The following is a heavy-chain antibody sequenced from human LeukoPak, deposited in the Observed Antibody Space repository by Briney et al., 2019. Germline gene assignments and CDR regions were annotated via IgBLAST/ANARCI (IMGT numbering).Heavy chain of an antibody. J-gene: IGHJ4*02. Sequence: GGSLRLSCAASGFTFSSFAINWVRQAPGKGLEWVAFIRYDGSDKYYADSVKGRFTISRDNSKNTLYLQMNSLRAEDTAVYYCARVYRSSSGYCFDYWGQGTLVTVSS. CDR1: GFTFSSFA. CDR3: ARVYRSSSGYCFDY. D-gene: IGHD6-6*01. CDR2: IRYDGSDK. V-gene: IGHV3-30*02.